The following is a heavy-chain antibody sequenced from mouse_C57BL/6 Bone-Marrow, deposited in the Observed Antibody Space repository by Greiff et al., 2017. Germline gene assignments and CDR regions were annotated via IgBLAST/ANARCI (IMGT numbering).Heavy chain of an antibody. CDR1: GYTFTDYY. J-gene: IGHJ3*01. CDR3: ASPIYYGNLFAY. V-gene: IGHV1-26*01. CDR2: INPNNGGT. D-gene: IGHD2-1*01. Sequence: LVEPGASVKISCKASGYTFTDYYMNWVKQSHGKSLEWIGDINPNNGGTSYNQKFKGKATLTVDKSSSTAYMELRSLTSEDSAVYYCASPIYYGNLFAYWGQGTLVTVSA.